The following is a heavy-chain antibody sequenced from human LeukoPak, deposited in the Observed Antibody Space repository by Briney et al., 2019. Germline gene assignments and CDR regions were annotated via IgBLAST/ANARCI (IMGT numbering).Heavy chain of an antibody. Sequence: GRSLRLSCAASGFTFTSYAMHWVRQAPGKGLEWVAVISFDERNRYYTDSVKGRFTISRDNSKNTMYLQMNSLRTEDTAVYYCAREGATTAFDYWGQGTLVTVSS. CDR1: GFTFTSYA. V-gene: IGHV3-30*04. D-gene: IGHD1-26*01. CDR3: AREGATTAFDY. J-gene: IGHJ4*02. CDR2: ISFDERNR.